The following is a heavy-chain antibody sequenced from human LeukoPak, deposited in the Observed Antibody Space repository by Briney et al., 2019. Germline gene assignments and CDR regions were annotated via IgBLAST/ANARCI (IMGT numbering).Heavy chain of an antibody. CDR3: SRDGV. V-gene: IGHV3-7*01. CDR2: ITPDGSEK. CDR1: GFTFSSYG. Sequence: PGGSLRLSCTASGFTFSSYGMHWVRQAPGKGLEWVANITPDGSEKDYVDSVKGRFTISRDNAKNSLYLQMNRLRAEDTAVYYCSRDGVWGQGTLVTVSS. J-gene: IGHJ4*02.